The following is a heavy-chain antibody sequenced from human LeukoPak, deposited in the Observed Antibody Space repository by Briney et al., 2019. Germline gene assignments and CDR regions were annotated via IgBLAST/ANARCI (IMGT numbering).Heavy chain of an antibody. CDR2: ISRDGNTE. V-gene: IGHV3-30-3*01. D-gene: IGHD1-20*01. CDR3: ARDYNWAFDY. CDR1: GFTFSDYN. J-gene: IGHJ4*02. Sequence: GRSLRLSCVASGFTFSDYNMHWVRQAPGKGLEWVAIISRDGNTEFYADSVKGRFTFSRDNSRNTVYLQMNSLRPDDTAIYYCARDYNWAFDYWGQGTLVTVSS.